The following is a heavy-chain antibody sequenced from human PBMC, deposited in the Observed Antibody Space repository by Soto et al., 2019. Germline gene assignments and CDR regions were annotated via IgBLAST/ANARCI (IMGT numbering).Heavy chain of an antibody. CDR2: ISVLNGYA. Sequence: ASVKVSCKAVGYIFTSYYIHWVRQAPGQGLEWMGWISVLNGYAHYGQKFQGRVIMTADTFTSTAYMELRGLRSDDTAMYYCSKNGTTWFASWGQGTPVTVSS. V-gene: IGHV1-18*01. D-gene: IGHD2-2*01. J-gene: IGHJ5*01. CDR3: SKNGTTWFAS. CDR1: GYIFTSYY.